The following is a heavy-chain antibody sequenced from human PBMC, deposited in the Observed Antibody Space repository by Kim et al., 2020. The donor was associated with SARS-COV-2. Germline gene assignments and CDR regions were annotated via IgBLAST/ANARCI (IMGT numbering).Heavy chain of an antibody. J-gene: IGHJ4*02. V-gene: IGHV3-23*01. CDR3: MKGGWGWIWDH. CDR2: IDGSDGTT. CDR1: GFTFTGYA. D-gene: IGHD2-2*03. Sequence: GEYLRLSCTTSGFTFTGYAMSWVRQAPGKGLEWVSSIDGSDGTTYYVDSVKGRFTISRDNSKNTLYLQMSTLRADDTAVYYCMKGGWGWIWDHWGQGTLVTVAS.